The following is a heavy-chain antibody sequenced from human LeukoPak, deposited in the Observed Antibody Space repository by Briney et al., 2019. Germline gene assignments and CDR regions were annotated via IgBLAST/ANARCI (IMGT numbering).Heavy chain of an antibody. D-gene: IGHD3-22*01. J-gene: IGHJ4*02. CDR2: IKEDGGKK. CDR3: AKVVYYDSSGYYYDC. CDR1: GFTFSSCW. Sequence: PGGSLRLSCAASGFTFSSCWMTWVRQAPGKGLEWVANIKEDGGKKNYVDSVKGRFTISRDNAKNSLYLQMNSLRAEDTALYYCAKVVYYDSSGYYYDCWGQGTLVTVSS. V-gene: IGHV3-7*03.